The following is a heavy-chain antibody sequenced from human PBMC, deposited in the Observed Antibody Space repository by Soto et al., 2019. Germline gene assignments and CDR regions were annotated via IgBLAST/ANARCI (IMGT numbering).Heavy chain of an antibody. D-gene: IGHD3-16*02. CDR1: GFPFKNAW. V-gene: IGHV3-15*01. CDR3: TTYDDIWENFRYRWAD. J-gene: IGHJ4*02. CDR2: IKSDTDGGTT. Sequence: GGSLRLSCAASGFPFKNAWMSWVRQAPGEGLEWVARIKSDTDGGTTDYAAPVEGRFTISRDDSKNTLSLQMNNLRAEDTAVYYCTTYDDIWENFRYRWADWGQGTLVTVSS.